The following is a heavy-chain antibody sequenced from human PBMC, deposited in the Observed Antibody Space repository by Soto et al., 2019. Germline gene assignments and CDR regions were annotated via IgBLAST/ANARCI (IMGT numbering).Heavy chain of an antibody. Sequence: SSETLSLTCTVSGGSISSYYWSWIRQPPGKGLEWIGYIYYSGSTNYNPSLKSRVTISVDTSKNQFSLKLSSVTAADTAVYYCARDLIYDILTGYRWFDPWGQGTLVTVSS. J-gene: IGHJ5*02. CDR2: IYYSGST. CDR1: GGSISSYY. CDR3: ARDLIYDILTGYRWFDP. D-gene: IGHD3-9*01. V-gene: IGHV4-59*01.